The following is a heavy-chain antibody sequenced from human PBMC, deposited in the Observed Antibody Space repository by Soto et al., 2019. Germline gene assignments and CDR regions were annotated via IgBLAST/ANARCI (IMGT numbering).Heavy chain of an antibody. CDR2: ISGPASTT. D-gene: IGHD4-17*01. CDR3: ARGFYAGKSNWFES. V-gene: IGHV3-23*01. Sequence: EEQLLESGGSLVQPGGSLRLSCAASGFPFSSYAMSWVRQAPGKGLEWVSLISGPASTTYYADSVKGRFTISRDNSKNTLNLQMNSLRAEDTAIYFCARGFYAGKSNWFESWGQGTLVTVSS. J-gene: IGHJ5*01. CDR1: GFPFSSYA.